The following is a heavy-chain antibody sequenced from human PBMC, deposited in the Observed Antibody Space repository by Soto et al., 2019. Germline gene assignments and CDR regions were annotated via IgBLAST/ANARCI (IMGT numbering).Heavy chain of an antibody. D-gene: IGHD3-22*01. CDR3: ARDRAYYYDSSGYYYSVGFAFDI. J-gene: IGHJ3*02. V-gene: IGHV1-2*04. CDR2: INPNSGGT. CDR1: GYTFTGYY. Sequence: ASVKVSCKASGYTFTGYYMHWVRQAPGQGLEWMGWINPNSGGTNYAQKFQGWVTMTRDTSISTAYMELSRLRSDDTAVYYCARDRAYYYDSSGYYYSVGFAFDIWGQGTMVTVSS.